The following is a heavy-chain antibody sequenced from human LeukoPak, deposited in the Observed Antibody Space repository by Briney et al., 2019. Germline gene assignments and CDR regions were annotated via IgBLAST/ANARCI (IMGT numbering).Heavy chain of an antibody. Sequence: PGGSLRLSCSASGFTFSNYGIHWVRQAPGKGLEWVAFIRYDGSNKYYADSVKGRFTISRDNSKNTLYLQMNSLRAEDTAVYYCANDDSSGYYFVLADHLYFQHWGQGTLVTVSS. CDR2: IRYDGSNK. CDR1: GFTFSNYG. J-gene: IGHJ1*01. D-gene: IGHD3-22*01. V-gene: IGHV3-30*02. CDR3: ANDDSSGYYFVLADHLYFQH.